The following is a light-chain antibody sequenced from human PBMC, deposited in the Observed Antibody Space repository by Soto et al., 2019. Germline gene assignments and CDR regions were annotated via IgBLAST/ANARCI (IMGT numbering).Light chain of an antibody. V-gene: IGLV2-11*01. J-gene: IGLJ1*01. CDR2: DVS. Sequence: SALTQPRSVSGSPGQSVTISCTGTSSDFGGYNYVSWYQQHPGKAPKLMIYDVSKRPSGVPDRFSGSKSGNTTSLTISGLQAEDEADYYCCSYAGSYTFDVFGTGTKVTVL. CDR3: CSYAGSYTFDV. CDR1: SSDFGGYNY.